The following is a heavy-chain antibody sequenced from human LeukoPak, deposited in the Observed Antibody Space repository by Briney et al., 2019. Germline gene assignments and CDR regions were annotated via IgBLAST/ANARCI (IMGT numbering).Heavy chain of an antibody. Sequence: PSETLSLTCAVYGGSFSGYYWSWIRQPPGKGLEWIGEINHSGSTNYNPSLKSRVTISVDTSKNQFSLKLSSVTAADTAVYYCARQFCSSTSCYADKVDYWGQGTLVTVSS. J-gene: IGHJ4*02. V-gene: IGHV4-34*01. CDR1: GGSFSGYY. D-gene: IGHD2-2*01. CDR2: INHSGST. CDR3: ARQFCSSTSCYADKVDY.